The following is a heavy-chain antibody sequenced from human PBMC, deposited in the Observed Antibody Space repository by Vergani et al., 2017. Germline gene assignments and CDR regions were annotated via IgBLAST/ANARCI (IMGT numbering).Heavy chain of an antibody. J-gene: IGHJ6*02. CDR2: IYYSGST. CDR1: GGSISSSSYY. CDR3: AGGPVGYYYYGMDV. Sequence: LQLQESGPGLVKPSETLSLTCTVSGGSISSSSYYWGWIRQPPGTGLEWIGSIYYSGSTYYNPSLKSRVTISVDTSKNQFSLKLSSVTAADTAVYYCAGGPVGYYYYGMDVWGQGTTVTVSS. V-gene: IGHV4-39*01. D-gene: IGHD3-16*01.